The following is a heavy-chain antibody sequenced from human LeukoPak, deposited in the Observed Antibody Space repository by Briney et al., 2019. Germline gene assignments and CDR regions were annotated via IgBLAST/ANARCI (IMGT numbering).Heavy chain of an antibody. J-gene: IGHJ6*02. Sequence: PGGSLRLSCVASGFTFSDYEFNWVRQAPGKGLAWVSYIDIGGEKKLYADSVKGRFTISRDNAKNSLYLQMNSLRAEDTAVYYCARVNYDFWSGYYLNYYYGMDVWGQGTTVTVSS. CDR2: IDIGGEKK. V-gene: IGHV3-48*03. CDR1: GFTFSDYE. D-gene: IGHD3-3*01. CDR3: ARVNYDFWSGYYLNYYYGMDV.